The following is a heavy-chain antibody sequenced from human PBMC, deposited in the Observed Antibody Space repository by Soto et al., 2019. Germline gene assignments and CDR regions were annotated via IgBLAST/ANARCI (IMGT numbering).Heavy chain of an antibody. Sequence: QVQLVESGGGVVQPGRSLRLSCAASGFTFSSYAMHWVRQAPGKGLEWVAVISDDGSNKYYADSVKGRFTISRDNSKNTLYLQMNSLGAEDTAVYYCARYRSSPPSAYYYYYGMDVWGRGTTVTVSS. CDR2: ISDDGSNK. CDR3: ARYRSSPPSAYYYYYGMDV. D-gene: IGHD6-6*01. CDR1: GFTFSSYA. J-gene: IGHJ6*02. V-gene: IGHV3-30-3*01.